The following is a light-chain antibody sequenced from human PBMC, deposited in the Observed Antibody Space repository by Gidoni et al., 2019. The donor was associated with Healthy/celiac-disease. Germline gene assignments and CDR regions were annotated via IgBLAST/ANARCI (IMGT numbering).Light chain of an antibody. CDR1: QTISSW. Sequence: DIQMTQSPFTLSASVGDRVSLTCRASQTISSWLAWYQHKPGKAPKLLIYKAASLESGGLSRFSGSGSGTEFTLTSSSLQPDDFATYYCQQYSSCLYTFXXXTKXEIK. J-gene: IGKJ2*01. CDR2: KAA. V-gene: IGKV1-5*03. CDR3: QQYSSCLYT.